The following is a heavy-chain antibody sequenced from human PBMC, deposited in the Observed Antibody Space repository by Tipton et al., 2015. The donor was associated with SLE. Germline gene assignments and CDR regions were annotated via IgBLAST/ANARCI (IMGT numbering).Heavy chain of an antibody. D-gene: IGHD1-7*01. CDR2: IYHSGST. CDR3: ARLKGRLELPGYHYYMDV. Sequence: TLSLTCTVSAGSITSSSYYWAWIRQPPGKGLEWIGTIYHSGSTYYNPSLKSRVTISVGPSKNQFSLKLRSVTAADTAVYYCARLKGRLELPGYHYYMDVWGKGTTVTVSS. J-gene: IGHJ6*03. CDR1: AGSITSSSYY. V-gene: IGHV4-39*01.